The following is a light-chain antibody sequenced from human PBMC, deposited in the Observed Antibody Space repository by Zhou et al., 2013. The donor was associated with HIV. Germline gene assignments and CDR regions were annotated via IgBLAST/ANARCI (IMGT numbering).Light chain of an antibody. J-gene: IGKJ2*03. CDR3: QQYNSYSKFS. CDR2: AAS. V-gene: IGKV1-5*01. CDR1: QHIKDH. Sequence: DIQMTQSPSSLSASVGDRVTISCQASQHIKDHLNWYQQKPGKAPKLLIYAASSLQSGVPSRFSGSGSGTEFTLTISSLQPDDSATYYCQQYNSYSKFSFGQGTKLEIK.